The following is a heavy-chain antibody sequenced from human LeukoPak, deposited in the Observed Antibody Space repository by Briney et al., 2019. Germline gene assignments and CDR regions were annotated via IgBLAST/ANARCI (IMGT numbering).Heavy chain of an antibody. D-gene: IGHD5-24*01. CDR2: ISSGGDFI. CDR1: GFTFSSYE. Sequence: GGSLRLSCAASGFTFSSYEMNWVRQAPGKGLEGVSFISSGGDFIRYAASVKGLFTISRDNTNNSLYLQINSLRDDDTAVYYWPRLSGYNRHFLDYWGQETPVSVSS. J-gene: IGHJ4*02. CDR3: PRLSGYNRHFLDY. V-gene: IGHV3-48*03.